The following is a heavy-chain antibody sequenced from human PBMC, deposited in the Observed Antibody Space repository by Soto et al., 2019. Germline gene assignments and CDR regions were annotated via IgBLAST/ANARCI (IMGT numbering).Heavy chain of an antibody. D-gene: IGHD3-3*01. CDR3: ARDFAYFDS. J-gene: IGHJ4*02. CDR1: GGSISSGGYS. Sequence: SETLSLTCDVSGGSISSGGYSWTWIRQSPGKGLEWIGYVYHTGRTSYNPSLKSRVPISMDTSKNQFSLNLDSVTAADTAVYFCARDFAYFDSWGQGTLVTVSS. V-gene: IGHV4-61*08. CDR2: VYHTGRT.